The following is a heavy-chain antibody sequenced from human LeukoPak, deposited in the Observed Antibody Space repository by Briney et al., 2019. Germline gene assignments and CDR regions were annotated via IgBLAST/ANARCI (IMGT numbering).Heavy chain of an antibody. Sequence: SETLSLTCTVSGGSISSYYWSWIRQPPGKGLEWIGYIYYSGSTNYNPSLKSRVTVSVDTSKNQFSLKLSSVTAADTAVYYCARGGSSYRFVYWGQGTLVTVSS. CDR2: IYYSGST. CDR3: ARGGSSYRFVY. V-gene: IGHV4-59*01. J-gene: IGHJ4*02. CDR1: GGSISSYY. D-gene: IGHD6-13*01.